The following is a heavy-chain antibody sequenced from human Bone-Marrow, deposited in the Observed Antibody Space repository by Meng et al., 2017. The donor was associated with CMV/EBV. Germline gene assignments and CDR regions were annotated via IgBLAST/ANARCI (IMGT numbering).Heavy chain of an antibody. J-gene: IGHJ4*02. D-gene: IGHD1-14*01. V-gene: IGHV3-21*01. CDR2: ISPTSTYI. CDR1: GFTFSVFN. CDR3: ATTTDPRNY. Sequence: GGSLSLSCAASGFTFSVFNMNWIRQAPGKGLEWVSSISPTSTYIHYADSVKGRFTISRDNAQNSLYLQMNSLRAGDTAVYYLATTTDPRNYWGQGTLVTVSS.